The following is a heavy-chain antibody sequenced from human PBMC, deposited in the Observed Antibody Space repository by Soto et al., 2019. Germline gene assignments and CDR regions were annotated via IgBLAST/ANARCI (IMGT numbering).Heavy chain of an antibody. V-gene: IGHV4-28*01. J-gene: IGHJ5*02. CDR1: GYSISSSNW. CDR2: IYYSGST. D-gene: IGHD6-13*01. Sequence: PSETLSLTCAVSGYSISSSNWWGWIRQPPGKGLEWIGYIYYSGSTYYNPSLKSRVTMSVDTPKNQFSLKLSSVTAVDTAVYYCARIRFSAAAGISSRWFDPWGQGTLVTVSS. CDR3: ARIRFSAAAGISSRWFDP.